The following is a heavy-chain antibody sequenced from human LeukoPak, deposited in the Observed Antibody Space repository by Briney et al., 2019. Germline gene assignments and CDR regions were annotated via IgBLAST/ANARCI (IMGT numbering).Heavy chain of an antibody. D-gene: IGHD6-19*01. V-gene: IGHV3-53*01. J-gene: IGHJ4*02. Sequence: GGSLRLSCAASGFTFSSYSMNWVRQAPGKGLEWVSVIYSGGSTYYADSVKGRFTISRDNSKNTLYLQMNSLRAEDTAVYYCARDLLAVAGTPGGYWGQGTLVTVSS. CDR2: IYSGGST. CDR3: ARDLLAVAGTPGGY. CDR1: GFTFSSYS.